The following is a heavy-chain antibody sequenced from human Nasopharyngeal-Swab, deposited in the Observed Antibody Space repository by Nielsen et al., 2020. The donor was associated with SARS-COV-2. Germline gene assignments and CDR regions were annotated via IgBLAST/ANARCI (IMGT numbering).Heavy chain of an antibody. CDR1: GFTFSSYD. Sequence: GESLKISCAASGFTFSSYDMHWVRQTTGKGLEWVSVIGTAGDTYYPGSVKGRFTISRENAKNSLYLQMNSLRAGDTAVYYCARDRVDSSSWGYYYYGMDVWGQGTTVTVSS. CDR2: IGTAGDT. D-gene: IGHD6-13*01. V-gene: IGHV3-13*01. J-gene: IGHJ6*02. CDR3: ARDRVDSSSWGYYYYGMDV.